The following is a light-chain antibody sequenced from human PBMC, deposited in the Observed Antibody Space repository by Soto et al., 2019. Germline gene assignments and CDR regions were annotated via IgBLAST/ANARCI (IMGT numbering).Light chain of an antibody. J-gene: IGKJ4*01. CDR2: DAS. CDR1: QSVSSY. CDR3: QQRSNWPLLI. Sequence: EIVLTQSPATLSLSPGERATLSCRASQSVSSYLAWYQQKPGQAPRLLIYDASNRATGIPARFSGSRSGTDFTLTIRSLEPEDFAVYYRQQRSNWPLLILGGGTKGEI. V-gene: IGKV3-11*01.